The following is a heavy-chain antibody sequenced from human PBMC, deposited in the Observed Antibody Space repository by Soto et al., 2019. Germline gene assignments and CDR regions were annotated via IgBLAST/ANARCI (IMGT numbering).Heavy chain of an antibody. CDR1: GFSLTETGMG. Sequence: QITLKESGPTLVKPTQTLTLTCTFSGFSLTETGMGVGWIRQPPGKALEWLALIYWDDYKRYSPSLKRVLTISKDASKNQVVLTKTNVDAVDTATSYCAHRRSGYFDSWGQGTLVTVSS. V-gene: IGHV2-5*02. J-gene: IGHJ4*02. CDR3: AHRRSGYFDS. CDR2: IYWDDYK.